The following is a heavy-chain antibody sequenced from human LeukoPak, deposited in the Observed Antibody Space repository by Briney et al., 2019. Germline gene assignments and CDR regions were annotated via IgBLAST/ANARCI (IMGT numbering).Heavy chain of an antibody. J-gene: IGHJ2*01. CDR3: ARGHYSASRKYFDL. D-gene: IGHD2-2*01. CDR1: GGSISSGSYY. CDR2: INHRGST. V-gene: IGHV4-39*07. Sequence: KTSETLSLTCTVSGGSISSGSYYWNWIRQPPGKGLEWIGEINHRGSTNDNPSLKSRVIISVDASRYQFSLKLSSVTAADTAVYYCARGHYSASRKYFDLWGSGTLVAVSS.